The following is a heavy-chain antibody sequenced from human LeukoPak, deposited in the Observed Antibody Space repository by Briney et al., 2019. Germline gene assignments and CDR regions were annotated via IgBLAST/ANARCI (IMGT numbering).Heavy chain of an antibody. D-gene: IGHD3-16*02. V-gene: IGHV1-2*02. CDR3: ARAQLSYDYVWGSYRYGAFDI. Sequence: ASVKVSCKASGYTFTGYYMHWVRQAPGQGLEWMGWINPNSGGTNYAQKFQGRVTMTRDTSISTAYMELSRLRSDDTAVYYCARAQLSYDYVWGSYRYGAFDIWGQGTMVTVSS. J-gene: IGHJ3*02. CDR2: INPNSGGT. CDR1: GYTFTGYY.